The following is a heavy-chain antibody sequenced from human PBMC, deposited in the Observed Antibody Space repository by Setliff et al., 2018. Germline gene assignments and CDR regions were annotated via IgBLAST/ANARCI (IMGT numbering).Heavy chain of an antibody. D-gene: IGHD6-13*01. CDR3: ARGGVAAAGRKGVFEY. Sequence: GASVKVSCKTSGYSFTRYYMHWVRQAPGQGLEWMGIINTGGGSASLVDQFQGRVTMTRDTSTSTIYLELNSLTSDDTAVYYCARGGVAAAGRKGVFEYWGQGTLVTVSS. J-gene: IGHJ4*02. CDR2: INTGGGSA. CDR1: GYSFTRYY. V-gene: IGHV1-46*01.